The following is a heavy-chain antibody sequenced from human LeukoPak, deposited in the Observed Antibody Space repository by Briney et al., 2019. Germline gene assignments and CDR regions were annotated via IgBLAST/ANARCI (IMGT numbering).Heavy chain of an antibody. Sequence: SETLSLTCTVSGGSISSGSYYWSWIRQPAGKGLEWIGRIYTSGSTNYNPSLKSRVTISVDTSKNQFSLKLSSVTAADTAVYYCARAVLSSGYDEFDYWGQGTLVTVSS. J-gene: IGHJ4*02. CDR2: IYTSGST. CDR1: GGSISSGSYY. D-gene: IGHD5-12*01. V-gene: IGHV4-61*02. CDR3: ARAVLSSGYDEFDY.